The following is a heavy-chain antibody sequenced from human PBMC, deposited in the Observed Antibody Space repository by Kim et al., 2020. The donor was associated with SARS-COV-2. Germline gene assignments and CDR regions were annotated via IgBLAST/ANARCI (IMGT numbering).Heavy chain of an antibody. CDR2: ISYDGSNK. D-gene: IGHD6-6*01. V-gene: IGHV3-30*18. CDR3: AKDLADDFEYSSSWWYFDL. Sequence: GGSLRLSCAASGFTFSSYGMHWVRQAPGKGLEWVAVISYDGSNKYYADSVKGRFTISRDNSKNTLYLQMNSLRAEDTAVYYCAKDLADDFEYSSSWWYFDLWGRGTLVTVSS. CDR1: GFTFSSYG. J-gene: IGHJ2*01.